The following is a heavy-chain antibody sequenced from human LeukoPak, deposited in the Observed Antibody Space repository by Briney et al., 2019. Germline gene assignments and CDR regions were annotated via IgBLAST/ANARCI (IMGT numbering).Heavy chain of an antibody. CDR3: AKGGKWDVTPFDY. D-gene: IGHD1-26*01. V-gene: IGHV3-23*01. J-gene: IGHJ4*02. Sequence: GGSLRLSCAASGFTYTSYSMNWVRQAPGKGLEWVSTISGGGGSTYYADSVKGRFTISRDNSKNTLYLQVNSLRAEDTAVYYCAKGGKWDVTPFDYWGQGTLVTVSS. CDR1: GFTYTSYS. CDR2: ISGGGGST.